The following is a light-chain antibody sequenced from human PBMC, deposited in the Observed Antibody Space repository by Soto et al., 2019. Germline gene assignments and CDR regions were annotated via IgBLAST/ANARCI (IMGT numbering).Light chain of an antibody. CDR1: SSDVGGYDF. CDR3: CSCAGSYKDHYV. V-gene: IGLV2-11*01. Sequence: QSALTQPRSVSGSPGQSVTISCTGTSSDVGGYDFVSWHQQHPGKAPKVMIFDVNKRPSGVPDRFSGSKSGNTASLTSSGLQAEDEADYYCCSCAGSYKDHYVFGTGTKVTVL. J-gene: IGLJ1*01. CDR2: DVN.